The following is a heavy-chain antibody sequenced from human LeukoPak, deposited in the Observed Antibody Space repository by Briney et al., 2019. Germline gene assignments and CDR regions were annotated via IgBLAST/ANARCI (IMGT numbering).Heavy chain of an antibody. CDR1: GFTFSSYA. V-gene: IGHV3-30-3*01. D-gene: IGHD4/OR15-4a*01. J-gene: IGHJ2*01. Sequence: GGSLRLSCAASGFTFSSYAMHWVRQAPGKGLEWVAVISYDGSNKYYADSVKGRFTISRDNSKNTLYLQMNSLRAEDTAVYYCASGANLYWSLDLWGRGTLVTVSS. CDR2: ISYDGSNK. CDR3: ASGANLYWSLDL.